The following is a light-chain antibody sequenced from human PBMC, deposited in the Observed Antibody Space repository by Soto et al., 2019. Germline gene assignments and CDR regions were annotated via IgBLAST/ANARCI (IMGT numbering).Light chain of an antibody. CDR2: EVS. CDR1: SSDVGGYNY. J-gene: IGLJ3*02. V-gene: IGLV2-14*01. CDR3: SSYTRGSTLV. Sequence: QSALTQPASVSGSPGQSITISCTGTSSDVGGYNYVSWYQQHPDKAPKLMIYEVSNRPSGVSNRFSGSKSGNTASLTISGLQSEYEGNYYCSSYTRGSTLVFGGGTKVTVL.